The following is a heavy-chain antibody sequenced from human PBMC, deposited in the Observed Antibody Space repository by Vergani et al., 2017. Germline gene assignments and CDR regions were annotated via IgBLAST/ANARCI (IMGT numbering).Heavy chain of an antibody. CDR3: ARVVPAAIVMDV. V-gene: IGHV5-10-1*03. CDR1: GYSFTSYW. CDR2: IDPSDSYT. Sequence: EVQLVQSGAEVKKPGEPLRISCKGSGYSFTSYWISWVRQMPGKGLEWMGRIDPSDSYTNYSPSFQGHVTISADKSISTAYLQWSSLKASDTAMYYCARVVPAAIVMDVWGQGTTVTVSS. J-gene: IGHJ6*02. D-gene: IGHD2-2*01.